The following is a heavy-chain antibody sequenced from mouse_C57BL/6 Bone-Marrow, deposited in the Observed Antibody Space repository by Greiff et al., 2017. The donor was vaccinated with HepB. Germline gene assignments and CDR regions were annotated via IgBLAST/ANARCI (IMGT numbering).Heavy chain of an antibody. CDR2: IDPETGGT. CDR1: GYTFTDYE. V-gene: IGHV1-15*01. D-gene: IGHD2-3*01. CDR3: TRSDDGYYSYWFAY. J-gene: IGHJ3*01. Sequence: VQLVESGAELVRPGASVTLSCKASGYTFTDYEMHWVKQTPVHGLEWIGAIDPETGGTAYNQKFKGKAILTADKSSSTAYMWLRSLTFEDSAVYYCTRSDDGYYSYWFAYGGQGTLVTVSA.